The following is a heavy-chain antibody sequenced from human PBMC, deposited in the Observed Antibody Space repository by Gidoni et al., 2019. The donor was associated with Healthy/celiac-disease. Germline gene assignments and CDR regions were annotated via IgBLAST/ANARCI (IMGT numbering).Heavy chain of an antibody. CDR2: IAYDGSNK. CDR1: GFTFSSYG. D-gene: IGHD2-21*01. Sequence: QVQLVESGGGVVQPGRSLRLSCAASGFTFSSYGMRWVRQAPGKGLGWVAVIAYDGSNKYYADSVKGRFTISRDNSKNTLYLQMNSLRAEDTAVYYCAKDLISPDAFDIWGQGTMVTVSS. J-gene: IGHJ3*02. CDR3: AKDLISPDAFDI. V-gene: IGHV3-30*18.